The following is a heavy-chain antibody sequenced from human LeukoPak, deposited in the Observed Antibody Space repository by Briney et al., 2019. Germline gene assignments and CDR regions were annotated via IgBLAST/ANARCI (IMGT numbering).Heavy chain of an antibody. V-gene: IGHV3-23*01. J-gene: IGHJ4*02. Sequence: AGGSLRLSCAVSGFTFSSYAMSWVRQAPGKGLEWVSAISGSGSSTYYADSVKGRFTISRDNSKNTLYLQMNSLRAEDTAVYYCAKDQQRYCSGGSCLNSFDYWGQGTLVTVSS. CDR1: GFTFSSYA. CDR2: ISGSGSST. D-gene: IGHD2-15*01. CDR3: AKDQQRYCSGGSCLNSFDY.